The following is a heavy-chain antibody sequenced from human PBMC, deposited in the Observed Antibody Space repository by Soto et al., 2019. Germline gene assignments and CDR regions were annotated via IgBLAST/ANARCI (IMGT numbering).Heavy chain of an antibody. CDR1: GGSISSGGYS. V-gene: IGHV4-30-2*01. Sequence: TLSLTCALSGGSISSGGYSWSWIRQPPGKGLEWIGYIYHSGNTYYNPSLKSRVTISVDRSKNQFSLKLSSVTAADTAVYYCDKVPDRWVQGPLVTVS. CDR2: IYHSGNT. D-gene: IGHD2-2*01. J-gene: IGHJ5*02. CDR3: DKVPDR.